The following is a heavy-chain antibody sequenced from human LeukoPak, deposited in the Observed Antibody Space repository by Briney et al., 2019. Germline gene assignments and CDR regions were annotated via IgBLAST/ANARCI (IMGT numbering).Heavy chain of an antibody. CDR3: ATVYYDSSGYTQYYFDY. Sequence: ASVKVSFKVSGYTLTELSMHWVRQAPGKGREWMGGFDPEDGETIYAQKFQGRVTMTEDTSTDTAYMELSSLRSEDTAVYYCATVYYDSSGYTQYYFDYWGQGTLVTVSS. CDR2: FDPEDGET. D-gene: IGHD3-22*01. J-gene: IGHJ4*02. CDR1: GYTLTELS. V-gene: IGHV1-24*01.